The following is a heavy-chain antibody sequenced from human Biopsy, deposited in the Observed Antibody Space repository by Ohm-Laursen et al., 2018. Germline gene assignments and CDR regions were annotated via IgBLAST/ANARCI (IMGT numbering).Heavy chain of an antibody. CDR1: GFTFIGSA. CDR2: IVVGSGHT. CDR3: AATSTLYYYYYAMDV. V-gene: IGHV1-58*01. Sequence: SVKVSCKASGFTFIGSAVQWVRQARGQRLEWIGWIVVGSGHTNYAQKFQERVTITRDMSTSTAYMELTSLRSEDTAVYYCAATSTLYYYYYAMDVWDQGTTITVSS. J-gene: IGHJ6*02.